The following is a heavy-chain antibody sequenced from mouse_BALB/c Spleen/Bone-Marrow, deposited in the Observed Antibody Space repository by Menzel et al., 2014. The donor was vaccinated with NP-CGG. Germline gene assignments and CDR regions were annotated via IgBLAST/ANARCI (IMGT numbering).Heavy chain of an antibody. CDR1: GFDFRRYW. D-gene: IGHD2-3*01. CDR2: INPESSTI. Sequence: VQLKEPGGGLVQPGGSLKLSCAASGFDFRRYWMSWVRQAPGKGLEWIGEINPESSTINYTSSLKDKFIISRDNAKNTLYLQMSKVRSEDTALYYCARLGYYGYFVDWGQGTTLTVSS. J-gene: IGHJ2*01. V-gene: IGHV4-1*02. CDR3: ARLGYYGYFVD.